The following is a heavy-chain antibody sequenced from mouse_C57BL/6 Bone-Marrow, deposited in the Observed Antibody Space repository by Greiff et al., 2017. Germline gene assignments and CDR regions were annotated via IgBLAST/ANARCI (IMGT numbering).Heavy chain of an antibody. CDR1: GYTFTSYW. D-gene: IGHD2-4*01. Sequence: VQLQQSGAELAKPGASVKLSCKASGYTFTSYWMHWVKQRPGQGLEWIGYINPSSGYTKYNQKFQDKATLTAEKSTSTAYMQLSSLKYEDSAVYYCARSPYDYDEGYWGQGTTLTVSS. CDR2: INPSSGYT. V-gene: IGHV1-7*01. J-gene: IGHJ2*01. CDR3: ARSPYDYDEGY.